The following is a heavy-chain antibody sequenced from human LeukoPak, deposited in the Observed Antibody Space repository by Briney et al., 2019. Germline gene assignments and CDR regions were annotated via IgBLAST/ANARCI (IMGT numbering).Heavy chain of an antibody. J-gene: IGHJ3*02. V-gene: IGHV3-21*01. CDR1: GSTFSSYS. CDR3: ARTYYGGDCPPGDDAFDI. D-gene: IGHD2-21*02. CDR2: ISSSSSYI. Sequence: PGGSLRLSCAASGSTFSSYSMNWVRQAPGKGLEWVSSISSSSSYIYYADSVKGRFTISRDNAKNSLYLQMNSLRAEDTAVYYCARTYYGGDCPPGDDAFDIWGQGTMVTVSS.